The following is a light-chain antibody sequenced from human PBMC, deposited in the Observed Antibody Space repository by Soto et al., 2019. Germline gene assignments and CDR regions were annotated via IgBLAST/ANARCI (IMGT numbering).Light chain of an antibody. Sequence: QAVVTQEPSLTVSPGGTVTLTCGSTTGGVTSGHYPYWFQQKPGQAPRTLIYDTNNKHSWTPARFSGSLLGGKAALTLSGAQPEDEAEYYCLLYYTGARVFGGGTKLTVL. V-gene: IGLV7-46*01. CDR3: LLYYTGARV. CDR1: TGGVTSGHY. J-gene: IGLJ2*01. CDR2: DTN.